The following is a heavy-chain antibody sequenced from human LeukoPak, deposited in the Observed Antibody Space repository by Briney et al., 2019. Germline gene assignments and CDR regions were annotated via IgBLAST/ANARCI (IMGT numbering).Heavy chain of an antibody. J-gene: IGHJ6*02. CDR2: IRCDGSYK. D-gene: IGHD3-10*01. V-gene: IGHV3-30*02. CDR3: AKEGRCVRTMAATYYYYYGMDV. Sequence: GGSLRLSCAASGFTFSSYGMHWVRQAPGKGLEWVAFIRCDGSYKYYAGSVKGRFTISRDNSKNTLYLQINSLIAEDTAMYYCAKEGRCVRTMAATYYYYYGMDVWGQGTMVTVSS. CDR1: GFTFSSYG.